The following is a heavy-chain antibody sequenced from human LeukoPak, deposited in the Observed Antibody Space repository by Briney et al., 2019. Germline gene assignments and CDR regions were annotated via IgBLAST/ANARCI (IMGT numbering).Heavy chain of an antibody. D-gene: IGHD3-22*01. J-gene: IGHJ4*02. V-gene: IGHV3-53*01. CDR2: IYSGGTT. CDR1: GFTVSSNY. CDR3: ARYTDYYDPFDY. Sequence: GGSLRLSCAASGFTVSSNYMSWVRQAPGKGLEWVSVIYSGGTTFYADSVKGRFTISRDNSENTLYLQMNSLRAEDTAVYYCARYTDYYDPFDYWGQGTLVTVSS.